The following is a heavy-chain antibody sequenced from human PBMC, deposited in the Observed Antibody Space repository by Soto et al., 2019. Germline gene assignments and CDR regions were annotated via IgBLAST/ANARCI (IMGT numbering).Heavy chain of an antibody. CDR1: GFTFSSNG. V-gene: IGHV3-23*01. CDR2: ISGSGRNT. D-gene: IGHD3-10*01. Sequence: LRLSCATSGFTFSSNGMSWVRQAPGKGLDWVSGISGSGRNTYYADSVKGRFTISRDNSNNTLYLQMNSLRAEDTAVYYCAKDPRVHYYGSGSSSYWGQGTLVTVSS. J-gene: IGHJ4*02. CDR3: AKDPRVHYYGSGSSSY.